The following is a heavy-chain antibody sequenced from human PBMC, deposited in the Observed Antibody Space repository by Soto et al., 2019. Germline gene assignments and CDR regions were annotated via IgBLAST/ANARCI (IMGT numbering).Heavy chain of an antibody. CDR2: VYYSGTT. CDR1: GGSFSSFY. V-gene: IGHV4-59*01. CDR3: ARGEVRYWFDP. J-gene: IGHJ5*02. Sequence: SETLSLTCTVSGGSFSSFYCDWIRQPPGQGLEWVGYVYYSGTTYYNPSLTGRVIISVETSKNECSLSLTSVTAADTAVYYCARGEVRYWFDPWGQGTLVTVSS.